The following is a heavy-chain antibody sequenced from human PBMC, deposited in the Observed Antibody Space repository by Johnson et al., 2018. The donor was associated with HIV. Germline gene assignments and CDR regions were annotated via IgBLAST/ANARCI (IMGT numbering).Heavy chain of an antibody. CDR2: ISSSGSTI. CDR1: GFTFSDYS. CDR3: VSSGCQRCAFDI. J-gene: IGHJ3*02. Sequence: QVQLVESGGGLVKPGGSLRVSCAASGFTFSDYSMSWIRQAPGKGLEWVSFISSSGSTIYYSDSVKGRFTISRDNSKNTLYLQMNSLKAEDTAVYYCVSSGCQRCAFDIWGQGTMVTVSS. D-gene: IGHD6-19*01. V-gene: IGHV3-11*04.